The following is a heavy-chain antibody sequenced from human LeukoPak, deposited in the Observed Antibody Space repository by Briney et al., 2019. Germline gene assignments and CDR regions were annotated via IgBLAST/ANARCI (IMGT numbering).Heavy chain of an antibody. CDR1: GFTFSSYG. D-gene: IGHD2-2*01. CDR3: AKDRVVVVPAATGLDY. J-gene: IGHJ4*02. Sequence: PGGSLRLSCAASGFTFSSYGMHWVRQAPGKGLKWVAFIRYDGSNKYYADSVKGRFTISRDNSKNTLYLQMNSLRAEDTAVYYCAKDRVVVVPAATGLDYWGQGTLVTVSS. V-gene: IGHV3-30*02. CDR2: IRYDGSNK.